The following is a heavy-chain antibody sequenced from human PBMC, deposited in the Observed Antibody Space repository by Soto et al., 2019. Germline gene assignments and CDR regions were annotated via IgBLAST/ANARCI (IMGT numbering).Heavy chain of an antibody. Sequence: ASVKVSCQASGYTFISYYMHWVRQAPGQGLEWMGIINPSANSTNYEQKFQGRVTMTRDTSTSTVYMELSSLRSDDTAVYFSARAYHYSITRGLRYWGQGTQVTVPS. CDR3: ARAYHYSITRGLRY. J-gene: IGHJ4*02. D-gene: IGHD3-3*02. V-gene: IGHV1-46*01. CDR1: GYTFISYY. CDR2: INPSANST.